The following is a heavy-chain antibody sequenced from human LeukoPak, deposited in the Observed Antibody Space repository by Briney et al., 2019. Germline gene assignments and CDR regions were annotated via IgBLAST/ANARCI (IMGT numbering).Heavy chain of an antibody. CDR1: GFTFSSYG. J-gene: IGHJ4*02. CDR2: ISGSGGST. Sequence: PGGSLRLSCAASGFTFSSYGMSWVRQAPGKGLEWVSAISGSGGSTYYADSVKGRFTISRDNSKNTLYLQMNSLRAEDTAVYHCAKDFQSGWYVYYFDYWGQGILVTVSS. V-gene: IGHV3-23*01. D-gene: IGHD6-19*01. CDR3: AKDFQSGWYVYYFDY.